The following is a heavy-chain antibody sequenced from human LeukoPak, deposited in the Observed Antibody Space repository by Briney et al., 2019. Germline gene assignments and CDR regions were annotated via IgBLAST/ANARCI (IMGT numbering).Heavy chain of an antibody. CDR2: ISSFGSTI. V-gene: IGHV3-48*03. CDR1: GFTFSSYE. CDR3: ARDGTYAGNSVPFDI. D-gene: IGHD4-23*01. J-gene: IGHJ3*02. Sequence: PGGSLRLSCAASGFTFSSYEMNWVRQAPGKGLEWVSYISSFGSTIYYADSVKGRFTISRDNAKNSLYLQMNSLRAEDTAVYYCARDGTYAGNSVPFDIWGQGTMVTVSS.